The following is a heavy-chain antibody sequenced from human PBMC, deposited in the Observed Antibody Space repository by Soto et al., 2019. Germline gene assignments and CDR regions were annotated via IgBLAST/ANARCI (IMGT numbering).Heavy chain of an antibody. CDR3: AREPPSSSWSNYYYGMDV. CDR2: IYYSGST. CDR1: GGSISSYY. D-gene: IGHD6-13*01. J-gene: IGHJ6*02. V-gene: IGHV4-59*01. Sequence: SETLSLTCTVSGGSISSYYWSWIRQPPGKGLEWIGYIYYSGSTNYNPSLKNRVTISVDTSKNQFSLKLSSVTAADTAVYYCAREPPSSSWSNYYYGMDVWGQGTTVTVSS.